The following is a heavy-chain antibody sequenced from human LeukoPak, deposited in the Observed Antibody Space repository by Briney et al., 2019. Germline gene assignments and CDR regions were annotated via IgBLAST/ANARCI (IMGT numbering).Heavy chain of an antibody. J-gene: IGHJ4*02. D-gene: IGHD1-26*01. Sequence: SQTLSLTCTVSGGSISSGGYYWSWIRQHPGKGLEWIGYIYYSGSTYYNPSLKSRVTISVDTSKNQFSLKLSSVTAADTAVYYCARVSVVGSLLDYWGQGTLVTVSS. CDR3: ARVSVVGSLLDY. CDR2: IYYSGST. V-gene: IGHV4-31*03. CDR1: GGSISSGGYY.